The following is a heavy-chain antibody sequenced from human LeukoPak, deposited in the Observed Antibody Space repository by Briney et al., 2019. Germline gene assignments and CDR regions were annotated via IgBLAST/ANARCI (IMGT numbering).Heavy chain of an antibody. CDR3: ARGRASALDV. CDR2: TYYTSKWNT. D-gene: IGHD6-25*01. Sequence: SQTLSLTCAISGDSVSNNSAAWTWIRQSPSRGLEWLGRTYYTSKWNTDYAVSVKSRIVVNPDTSKNQFSLQLNSVTSEDTAVYYCARGRASALDVWGQGTMVTVSS. V-gene: IGHV6-1*01. CDR1: GDSVSNNSAA. J-gene: IGHJ3*01.